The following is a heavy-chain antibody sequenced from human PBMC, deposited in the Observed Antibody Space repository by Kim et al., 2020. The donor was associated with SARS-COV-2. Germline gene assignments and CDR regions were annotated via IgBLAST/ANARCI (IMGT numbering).Heavy chain of an antibody. CDR2: IIPIFGTA. J-gene: IGHJ4*02. Sequence: SVKVSCKASGGTFSSYAISWVRQAPGQGLEWMGGIIPIFGTANYAQKFQGRVTITADESTSTAYMELSSLRSEDTAVYYCARGPAAAGQRFDYWGQGTLVTVSS. CDR3: ARGPAAAGQRFDY. V-gene: IGHV1-69*13. CDR1: GGTFSSYA. D-gene: IGHD6-13*01.